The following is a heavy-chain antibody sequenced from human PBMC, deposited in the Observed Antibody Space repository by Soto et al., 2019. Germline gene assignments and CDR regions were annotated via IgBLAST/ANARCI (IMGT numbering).Heavy chain of an antibody. J-gene: IGHJ6*02. Sequence: QVQLVQSGAEVKKPGASVKVSCKASGYTFTSYAMHWVRQAPGQRLEWMGWINAGNGNTKYSQRFQGRVTITRDTSASTAYMELSSLRSEDTAVYYCARVGATRGGYYGMDVWGQGTTVTVSS. CDR3: ARVGATRGGYYGMDV. CDR2: INAGNGNT. CDR1: GYTFTSYA. V-gene: IGHV1-3*01. D-gene: IGHD1-26*01.